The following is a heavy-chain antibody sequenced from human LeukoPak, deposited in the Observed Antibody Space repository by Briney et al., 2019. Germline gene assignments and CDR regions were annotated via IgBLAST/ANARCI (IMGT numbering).Heavy chain of an antibody. V-gene: IGHV3-20*04. J-gene: IGHJ4*02. D-gene: IGHD1-26*01. CDR3: ARDRMGATGNFDY. Sequence: PGGSLRLSCAASGYSFDDNALSWVRQAPGKGLECVSTINWNAEYITYADSVRGRFTISRDHAKNSVYLQMDSLRVEDTALYYCARDRMGATGNFDYWGQGTLVTVSS. CDR1: GYSFDDNA. CDR2: INWNAEYI.